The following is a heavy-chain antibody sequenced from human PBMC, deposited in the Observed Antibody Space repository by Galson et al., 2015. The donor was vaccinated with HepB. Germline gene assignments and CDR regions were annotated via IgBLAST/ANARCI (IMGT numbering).Heavy chain of an antibody. V-gene: IGHV1-8*01. Sequence: SVKVSCKASGYTFTSYDINWVRQATGQGLEWMGWMNPNSGNTGYAQKFQGRVTMTRNTSINTAYMELSSLRSDDTAVYYCARDMRYCSSTSCYHPIYYYYGMDVWGQGTTVTVSS. CDR1: GYTFTSYD. D-gene: IGHD2-2*01. J-gene: IGHJ6*02. CDR3: ARDMRYCSSTSCYHPIYYYYGMDV. CDR2: MNPNSGNT.